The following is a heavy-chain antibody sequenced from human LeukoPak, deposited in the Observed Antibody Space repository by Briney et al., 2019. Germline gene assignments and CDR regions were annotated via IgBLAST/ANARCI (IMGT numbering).Heavy chain of an antibody. J-gene: IGHJ4*02. V-gene: IGHV3-30*03. D-gene: IGHD3-16*01. CDR3: ARGMDSYVFDY. CDR2: ISYDESNQ. Sequence: GGSLRLSCAASGFTFSSYNMNWVRQAPGKGLEWVAVISYDESNQYYAGSVKGRFTISSDNSKNTLYLQMNSLRAEDTAVYYCARGMDSYVFDYWGQGTLVTVSS. CDR1: GFTFSSYN.